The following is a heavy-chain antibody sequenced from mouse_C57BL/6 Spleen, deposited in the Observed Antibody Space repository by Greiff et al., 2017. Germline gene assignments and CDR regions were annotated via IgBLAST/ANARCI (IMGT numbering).Heavy chain of an antibody. J-gene: IGHJ4*01. CDR2: IDPEDGET. D-gene: IGHD3-3*01. CDR3: AREGGLGRGAMDY. V-gene: IGHV14-2*01. CDR1: GFNITDYY. Sequence: EVQRVESGAELVKPGASVKLSCTASGFNITDYYMHWVKQRTEQGLEWIGRIDPEDGETKYSPKFQGKATITADTSANTAYLQLSSLTSEDTAVYYCAREGGLGRGAMDYWGQGTSVTVSS.